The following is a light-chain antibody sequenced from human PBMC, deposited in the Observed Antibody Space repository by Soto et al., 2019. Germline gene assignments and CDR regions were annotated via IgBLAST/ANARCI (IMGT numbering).Light chain of an antibody. CDR3: QQYEAVVT. J-gene: IGKJ1*01. V-gene: IGKV3D-15*01. CDR1: QSVRSN. Sequence: ERVMTQSPATLSVSPGERATLSCRASQSVRSNLAWYQQTPGRALRLLIDGASTRATGIPDRFSGSGSGTDFTLTISRLEPEDVAVYYCQQYEAVVTFGQGTKVDIK. CDR2: GAS.